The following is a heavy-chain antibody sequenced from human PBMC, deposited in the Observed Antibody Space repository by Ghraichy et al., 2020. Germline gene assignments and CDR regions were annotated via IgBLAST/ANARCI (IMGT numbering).Heavy chain of an antibody. CDR3: ARDSGSYYFDY. CDR2: IYYSGST. Sequence: SETLSLTCTVSGGSISSSSYYWGWIRQPPGKGLEWIGSIYYSGSTYYNPSLKSRVTISVDTSKNQFSLKLSSVTAADTAVYYCARDSGSYYFDYWGQGTLVTVSS. CDR1: GGSISSSSYY. V-gene: IGHV4-39*02. D-gene: IGHD1-26*01. J-gene: IGHJ4*02.